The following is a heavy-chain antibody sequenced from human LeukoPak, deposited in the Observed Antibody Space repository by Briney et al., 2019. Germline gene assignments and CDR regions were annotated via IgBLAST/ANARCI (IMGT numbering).Heavy chain of an antibody. CDR1: GRSITGYH. CDR3: ARRNDFDI. J-gene: IGHJ3*02. V-gene: IGHV4-4*08. Sequence: SETLSLTCTVSGRSITGYHWSWIRQPPGKGLEWIGYIYSSGSTEYKPSLKRRATISADTSKNQFSLKLTSVTAADTAIYYCARRNDFDIWGQGTMVTVSS. CDR2: IYSSGST.